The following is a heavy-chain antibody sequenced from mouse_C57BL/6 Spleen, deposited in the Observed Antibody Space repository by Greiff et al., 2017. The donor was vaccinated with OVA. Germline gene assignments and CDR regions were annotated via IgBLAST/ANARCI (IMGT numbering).Heavy chain of an antibody. CDR2: SRNKANDYTT. CDR1: GFTFSDFY. D-gene: IGHD4-1*01. Sequence: EVKVVESGGGLVQSGRSLRLSCATSGFTFSDFYMEWVRQAPGKGLEWIAASRNKANDYTTEYSASVKGRFIVSRDTSQSILYLQMNALRAEDTAIYYCARDAGLGFDYWGQGTTLTVSS. CDR3: ARDAGLGFDY. J-gene: IGHJ2*01. V-gene: IGHV7-1*01.